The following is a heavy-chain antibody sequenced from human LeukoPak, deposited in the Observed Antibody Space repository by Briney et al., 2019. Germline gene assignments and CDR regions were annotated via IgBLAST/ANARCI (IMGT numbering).Heavy chain of an antibody. V-gene: IGHV4-59*01. CDR3: ARSTGTNWFDP. CDR2: IYYSGST. D-gene: IGHD1-1*01. Sequence: SETLSLTCTVSGGSISSYYWSWIRQPPGKGLEWIGYIYYSGSTNYNPSLKSRVTISVDTSKNQFSLKLSSVTAADTAVYYCARSTGTNWFDPWGQGTLVTVSS. CDR1: GGSISSYY. J-gene: IGHJ5*02.